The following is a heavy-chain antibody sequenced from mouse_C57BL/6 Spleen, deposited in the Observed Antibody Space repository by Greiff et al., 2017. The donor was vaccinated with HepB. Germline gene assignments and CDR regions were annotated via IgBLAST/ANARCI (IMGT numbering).Heavy chain of an antibody. D-gene: IGHD4-1*01. CDR1: GFSLTSYA. CDR3: DILTGKGGYFDV. Sequence: VKLVESGPGLVAPSQSLSITCTVSGFSLTSYAISWVRQPPGKGLEWLGVIWTGGGTNYNSALKSRLSISKDNSKSQVFLEMNRLQTDDTARYYCDILTGKGGYFDVWGTGTTVTVSS. V-gene: IGHV2-9-1*01. J-gene: IGHJ1*03. CDR2: IWTGGGT.